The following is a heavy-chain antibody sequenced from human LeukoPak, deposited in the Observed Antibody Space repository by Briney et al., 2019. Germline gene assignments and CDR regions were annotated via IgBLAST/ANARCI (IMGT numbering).Heavy chain of an antibody. V-gene: IGHV3-33*01. D-gene: IGHD6-19*01. CDR1: GFTFSSYG. CDR3: ARDRGSSGWYEDAFDI. J-gene: IGHJ3*02. CDR2: IWYDGSNK. Sequence: PGRSLRLSCAASGFTFSSYGMHWVRQAPGKGLEWVAVIWYDGSNKYYADSVKGRFTISRDNSKNTLYLQMNSLRAEDTAVNYCARDRGSSGWYEDAFDIWGQGTMVTVSS.